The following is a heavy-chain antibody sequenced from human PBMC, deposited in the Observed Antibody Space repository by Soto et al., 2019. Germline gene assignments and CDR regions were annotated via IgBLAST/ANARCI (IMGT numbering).Heavy chain of an antibody. D-gene: IGHD6-13*01. J-gene: IGHJ5*02. V-gene: IGHV3-21*01. Sequence: DVQLVESGGGLVKPGGSLRLSCTVSGFTLSDHSMDWVRQPPGKGLQWLASFSRGSRSLHYPDSVRGRFTISRDDAKNLVSLQMSSLRAEDTAIYYCARDRLARGIALAGGIDTWGQGALVTVSS. CDR3: ARDRLARGIALAGGIDT. CDR2: FSRGSRSL. CDR1: GFTLSDHS.